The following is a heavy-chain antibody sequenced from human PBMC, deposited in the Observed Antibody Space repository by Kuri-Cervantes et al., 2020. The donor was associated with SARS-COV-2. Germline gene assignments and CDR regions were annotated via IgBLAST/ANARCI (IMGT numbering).Heavy chain of an antibody. V-gene: IGHV3-30*02. J-gene: IGHJ4*02. CDR3: AKDRAGVHDF. Sequence: GESLKISCVASGFNFSTADMHWVRQAPGKGLEWVTFISSDGKNKKCMASGKGRFTISRDNSRNTLYLQMKSLRDEDTAIYYCAKDRAGVHDFWGQGTLVTVSS. D-gene: IGHD2-21*01. CDR2: ISSDGKNK. CDR1: GFNFSTAD.